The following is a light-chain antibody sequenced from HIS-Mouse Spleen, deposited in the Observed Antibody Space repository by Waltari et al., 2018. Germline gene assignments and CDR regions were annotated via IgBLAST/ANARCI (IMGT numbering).Light chain of an antibody. Sequence: DIQMTQSPSTLSASVGDRVTITCRASQSISSWLAWYQQKPGKAPKLLIYKASSLESGVPSRFIGSGSGTEFTLTISSLQPDDFATDYCQQYNSYSPTFGGGTKVEIK. CDR2: KAS. CDR1: QSISSW. V-gene: IGKV1-5*03. CDR3: QQYNSYSPT. J-gene: IGKJ4*01.